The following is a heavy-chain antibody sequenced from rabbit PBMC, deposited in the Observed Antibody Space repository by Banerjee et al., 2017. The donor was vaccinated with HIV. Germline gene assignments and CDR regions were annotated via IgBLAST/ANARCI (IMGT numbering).Heavy chain of an antibody. CDR1: GFSFSNNYV. J-gene: IGHJ4*01. D-gene: IGHD6-1*01. CDR2: IDTSSGST. Sequence: QEQLEESGGDLVKPGASLTLTCTASGFSFSNNYVMCWVRQAPGKGLEWIGCIDTSSGSTWYASWAIGRFTISKASSTTVTLQMTSLTAADTATYFCARGTVGTGYGDATFNLWGQGTLVTV. CDR3: ARGTVGTGYGDATFNL. V-gene: IGHV1S45*01.